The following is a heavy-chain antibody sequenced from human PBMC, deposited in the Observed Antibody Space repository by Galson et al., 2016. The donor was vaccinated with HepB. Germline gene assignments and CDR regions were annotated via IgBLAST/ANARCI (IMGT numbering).Heavy chain of an antibody. CDR3: ARVLRRGYSNYDAN. D-gene: IGHD5-12*01. J-gene: IGHJ4*02. V-gene: IGHV1-8*01. Sequence: VSCKASGYTFASYDINWVRQAPGQGLEWMGWINPSSGDTGYAQKFQARVTMTRNTFINTADMELRSLRFDDTAVYYCARVLRRGYSNYDANWGQGTLVTVSS. CDR1: GYTFASYD. CDR2: INPSSGDT.